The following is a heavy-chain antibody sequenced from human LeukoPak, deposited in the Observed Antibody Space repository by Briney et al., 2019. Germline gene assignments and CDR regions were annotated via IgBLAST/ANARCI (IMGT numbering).Heavy chain of an antibody. V-gene: IGHV3-74*01. CDR3: LVVVAAPGAFEI. CDR1: GFTFSSYW. J-gene: IGHJ3*02. D-gene: IGHD2-15*01. CDR2: INSDGSST. Sequence: PGGSLRLSCAASGFTFSSYWMHWVRQAPGKRLVWVSRINSDGSSTSYADSVKGRFTISRDNAKNTLYLQMNSLRAEDTAVYYSLVVVAAPGAFEIWGQGTMVTVSS.